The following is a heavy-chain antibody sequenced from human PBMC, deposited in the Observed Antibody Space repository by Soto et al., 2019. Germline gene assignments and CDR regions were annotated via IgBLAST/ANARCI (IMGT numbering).Heavy chain of an antibody. D-gene: IGHD3-10*02. J-gene: IGHJ5*02. Sequence: ASVKVSCKASGYTFTSYAMHWVRQAPGQRLEWMGWINAGNGNTKYSQKFQGRVTITRDTSASTAYMELSSLRSEDTAVYYCARERAMFSPYDPWGQGTLVTLSS. CDR1: GYTFTSYA. V-gene: IGHV1-3*01. CDR3: ARERAMFSPYDP. CDR2: INAGNGNT.